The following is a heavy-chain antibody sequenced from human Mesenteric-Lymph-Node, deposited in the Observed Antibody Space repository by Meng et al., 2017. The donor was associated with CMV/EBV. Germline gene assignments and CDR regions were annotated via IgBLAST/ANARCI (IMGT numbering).Heavy chain of an antibody. CDR1: GFTLGSYA. V-gene: IGHV3-30-3*01. Sequence: LRLSCAAAGFTLGSYAMHWVREAPGKGLEWVEVISYNGSNKDYADSVKGRFSISRDNSQNTLYRQMNSLTAEDTAVYYCTGGGYFDYWGQGTLVTVSS. CDR2: ISYNGSNK. CDR3: TGGGYFDY. J-gene: IGHJ4*02. D-gene: IGHD3-16*01.